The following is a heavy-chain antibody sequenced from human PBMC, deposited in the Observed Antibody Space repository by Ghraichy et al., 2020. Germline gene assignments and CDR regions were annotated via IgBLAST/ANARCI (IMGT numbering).Heavy chain of an antibody. CDR3: AKDSLLLSSDYDILTGYYNVAEYFQH. J-gene: IGHJ1*01. CDR1: GFTFSSYA. D-gene: IGHD3-9*01. V-gene: IGHV3-23*01. CDR2: ISGSGGST. Sequence: GGSLRLSCAASGFTFSSYAMSWVRQAPGKGLEWVSAISGSGGSTYYADSVKGRFTISRDNSKNTLYLQMNSLRAEDTAVYYCAKDSLLLSSDYDILTGYYNVAEYFQHWGQGTLVTVSS.